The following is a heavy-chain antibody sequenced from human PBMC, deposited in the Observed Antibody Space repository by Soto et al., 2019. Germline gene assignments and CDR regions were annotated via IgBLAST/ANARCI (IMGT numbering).Heavy chain of an antibody. D-gene: IGHD1-26*01. V-gene: IGHV1-69*06. J-gene: IGHJ4*02. CDR2: IIPIFGTA. Sequence: QVQLVQSGAEVKKPGSSVKVSCKTSGGTFSTYSIVWVRQAPGEGLEWMGGIIPIFGTANYAQKFQDRVTINSDKSQNTSFMELSSLKSEDTAMYYCASSSGNNYGVGTNYYFDYWGQGPLVTVAS. CDR3: ASSSGNNYGVGTNYYFDY. CDR1: GGTFSTYS.